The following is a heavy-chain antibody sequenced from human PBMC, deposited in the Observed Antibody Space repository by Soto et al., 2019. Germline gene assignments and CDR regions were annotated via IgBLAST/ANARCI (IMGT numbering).Heavy chain of an antibody. CDR2: IGGRGSST. CDR3: AREWDGDGYNSGWFDP. Sequence: GGSLRLSCAASGFTLWNYALSWVRQAPGKGLEWVSAIGGRGSSTYCADSVKGRFTISRDNAKNSLYLQMNSLRAEDTAAYYCAREWDGDGYNSGWFDPWGQGTLVTVSS. J-gene: IGHJ5*02. CDR1: GFTLWNYA. D-gene: IGHD5-12*01. V-gene: IGHV3-48*01.